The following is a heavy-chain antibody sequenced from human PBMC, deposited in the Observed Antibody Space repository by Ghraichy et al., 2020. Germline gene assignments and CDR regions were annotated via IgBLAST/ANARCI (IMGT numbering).Heavy chain of an antibody. D-gene: IGHD6-19*01. V-gene: IGHV3-43*01. CDR3: AKDGGLAVAGTFSLNGMDV. J-gene: IGHJ6*02. CDR1: GFTFDDYT. Sequence: GGSLRLSCAASGFTFDDYTMHWVRQAPGKGLEWVSLISWDGGSTYYADSVKGRFTISRDNSKNSLYLQMNSLRTEDTALYYCAKDGGLAVAGTFSLNGMDVWGQGTTVTVSS. CDR2: ISWDGGST.